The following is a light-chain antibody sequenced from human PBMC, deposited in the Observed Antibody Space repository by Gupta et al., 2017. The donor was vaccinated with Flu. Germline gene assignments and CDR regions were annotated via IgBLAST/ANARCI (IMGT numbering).Light chain of an antibody. V-gene: IGKV1-5*03. J-gene: IGKJ2*01. CDR3: QQYSSYSYT. CDR2: KAS. Sequence: PSTLSASVGDRVTITCRASQSISSWLAWYQQKPGKAPKLLIYKASSLESGVPSRFSGSGSGTXFTLTIXSLQPDDFATYYCQQYSSYSYTFGXGTKLEI. CDR1: QSISSW.